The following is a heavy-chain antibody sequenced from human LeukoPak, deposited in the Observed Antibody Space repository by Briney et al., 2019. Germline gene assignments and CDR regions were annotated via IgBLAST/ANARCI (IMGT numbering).Heavy chain of an antibody. CDR1: GYSISSGYY. D-gene: IGHD1-7*01. CDR3: ARRGITGTTRSPPYFDY. V-gene: IGHV4-38-2*02. CDR2: IYHSGST. Sequence: SETLSLTCTVSGYSISSGYYWGWIRQPPGKGLEWIGSIYHSGSTYYNPSLKSRVTISVDTSKNQFSLKLSSVTAADTAVYYCARRGITGTTRSPPYFDYWGQRTLVTVSS. J-gene: IGHJ4*02.